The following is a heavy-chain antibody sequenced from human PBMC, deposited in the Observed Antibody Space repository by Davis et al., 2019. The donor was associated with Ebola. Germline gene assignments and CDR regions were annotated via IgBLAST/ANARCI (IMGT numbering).Heavy chain of an antibody. J-gene: IGHJ6*02. CDR3: ARGSTVTTGYYYYGMDV. V-gene: IGHV4-34*01. CDR1: GGSFSGYY. Sequence: SETLSLTCAVYGGSFSGYYWSWIRQPPGKGLEWIGEINHSGSTNYNPSLKSRVTISVDTSKNQFSLKLSSVTAADTAVYYCARGSTVTTGYYYYGMDVWGQGTLVTVSS. CDR2: INHSGST. D-gene: IGHD4-17*01.